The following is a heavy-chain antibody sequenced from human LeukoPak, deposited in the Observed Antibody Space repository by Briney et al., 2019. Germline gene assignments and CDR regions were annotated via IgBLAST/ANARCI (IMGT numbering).Heavy chain of an antibody. CDR1: GFTFSSYW. CDR3: ARGELRYFDWLDY. D-gene: IGHD3-9*01. CDR2: IKQDGSEK. Sequence: GGSLRLSCAASGFTFSSYWMSWVRQAPGKGLEWVANIKQDGSEKYYVDSVKGRFTISRDNAKNSLYLQMNSLRAEDTAVYYCARGELRYFDWLDYWGQGTLVTVSS. J-gene: IGHJ4*02. V-gene: IGHV3-7*03.